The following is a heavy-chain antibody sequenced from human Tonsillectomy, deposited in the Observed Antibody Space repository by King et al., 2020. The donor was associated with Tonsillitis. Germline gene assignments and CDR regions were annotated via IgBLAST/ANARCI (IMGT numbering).Heavy chain of an antibody. CDR3: TKEHQWLNYYYSAMDV. V-gene: IGHV3-43D*03. J-gene: IGHJ6*02. D-gene: IGHD6-19*01. CDR2: ISWDGGST. CDR1: GFIFEDYA. Sequence: VQLVESGGVVVQPGGSLRLSCAASGFIFEDYAMHWVRQAPGKGLEWVSLISWDGGSTYYADSVKGRFTISRDNSKNSLYLQMNSLRAEDTAFYYCTKEHQWLNYYYSAMDVWGQGTTVTVSS.